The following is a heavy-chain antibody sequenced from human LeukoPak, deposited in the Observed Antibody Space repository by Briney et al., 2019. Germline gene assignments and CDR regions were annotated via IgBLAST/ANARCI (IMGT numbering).Heavy chain of an antibody. CDR1: GFTFSSYA. Sequence: PGGSLRLSCAASGFTFSSYAMHWVRQAPGKGLEWVAVISYDGSNKYYADSVKGRFTISRDNFKNTLYLQMNSLRAEDTAVYYCARVLGYRYGTMDIWGQGTMVTVSS. D-gene: IGHD5-18*01. CDR3: ARVLGYRYGTMDI. CDR2: ISYDGSNK. J-gene: IGHJ3*02. V-gene: IGHV3-30-3*01.